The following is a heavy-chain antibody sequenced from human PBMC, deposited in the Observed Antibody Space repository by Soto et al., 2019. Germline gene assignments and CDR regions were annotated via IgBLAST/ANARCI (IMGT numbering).Heavy chain of an antibody. CDR2: INPSGGST. CDR3: AISLVAHDVDY. V-gene: IGHV1-46*03. Sequence: ASVKVSCKASGYTFTSYYMHWVRQAPGQGLEWMGIINPSGGSTSYAQKFQGRVTMTRDTSTSTVYMELSSLRSEDTAVYYCAISLVAHDVDYWGQGTLVTVSS. CDR1: GYTFTSYY. J-gene: IGHJ4*02. D-gene: IGHD2-15*01.